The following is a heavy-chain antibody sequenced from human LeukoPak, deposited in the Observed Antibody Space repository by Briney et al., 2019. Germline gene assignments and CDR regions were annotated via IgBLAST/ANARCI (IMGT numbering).Heavy chain of an antibody. V-gene: IGHV6-1*01. Sequence: SQTPSLTFAISGDSVSSNSATWTWIRQSPSRGLEWLGGTYFRSKWYNDSAESVKSRISINPDTSKNQFSLQLSSVTPEDTAVYYCARGLLVGHPYYCAMDVWGQGTTVSVSS. CDR3: ARGLLVGHPYYCAMDV. CDR1: GDSVSSNSAT. CDR2: TYFRSKWYN. D-gene: IGHD2-8*02. J-gene: IGHJ6*02.